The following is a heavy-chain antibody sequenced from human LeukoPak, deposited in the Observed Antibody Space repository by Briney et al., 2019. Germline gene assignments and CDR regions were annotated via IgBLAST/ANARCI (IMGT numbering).Heavy chain of an antibody. J-gene: IGHJ4*02. CDR1: GGSISSYY. CDR2: IYYSGST. D-gene: IGHD3-9*01. Sequence: SETLSLTCTVSGGSISSYYWSWIRQPPGKGLEWIGYIYYSGSTNYNPSLKSRVTISVDTSKNQFSLKLSSVTAADTAVYYCAREFPTYYDILTGPTDYYFDYWGQGTLVTVSS. V-gene: IGHV4-59*01. CDR3: AREFPTYYDILTGPTDYYFDY.